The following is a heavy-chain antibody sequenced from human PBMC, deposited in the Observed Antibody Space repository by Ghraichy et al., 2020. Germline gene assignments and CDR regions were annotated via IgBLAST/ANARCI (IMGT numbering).Heavy chain of an antibody. CDR2: IYWDDDK. D-gene: IGHD6-19*01. J-gene: IGHJ4*02. V-gene: IGHV2-5*02. CDR3: AVQWLPHSGIDY. CDR1: GFSLSTSGVG. Sequence: SGPTLVKPTQTLTLTCTFSGFSLSTSGVGVGWIRQPPGKALEWLALIYWDDDKRYSPSLKSRLTITKDTSKNQVVLTMTNMDPVDTATYYCAVQWLPHSGIDYWGQGTLVTVSS.